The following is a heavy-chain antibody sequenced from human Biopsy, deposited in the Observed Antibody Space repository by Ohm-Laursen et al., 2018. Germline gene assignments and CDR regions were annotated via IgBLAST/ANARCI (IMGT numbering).Heavy chain of an antibody. CDR3: TTGTFNSADC. CDR1: GFTVSYAY. CDR2: IKDEDEGGTR. D-gene: IGHD3/OR15-3a*01. V-gene: IGHV3-15*05. Sequence: SLRLSCSASGFTVSYAYMSWVRLAPGRGLEWVGCIKDEDEGGTRDYAAPVKGRFSISRDDSSNTVYLQMNSLKVEDTGVYYCTTGTFNSADCWGQGTLVTVSS. J-gene: IGHJ4*02.